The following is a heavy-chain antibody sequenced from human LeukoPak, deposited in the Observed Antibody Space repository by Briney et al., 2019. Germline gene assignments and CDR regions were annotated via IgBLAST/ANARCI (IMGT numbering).Heavy chain of an antibody. CDR2: IYTSGST. D-gene: IGHD2-21*01. CDR1: GGSISSGSYY. J-gene: IGHJ4*02. V-gene: IGHV4-61*02. CDR3: ARAAPHCGGDCYPNYFDY. Sequence: SQTLSLTCTVSGGSISSGSYYWSWIRQPAGKGLEWIGRIYTSGSTNYNPPLKSRVTISVDTSKNQFSLKLSSVTAARTAVYYCARAAPHCGGDCYPNYFDYWGQGTLVTVSS.